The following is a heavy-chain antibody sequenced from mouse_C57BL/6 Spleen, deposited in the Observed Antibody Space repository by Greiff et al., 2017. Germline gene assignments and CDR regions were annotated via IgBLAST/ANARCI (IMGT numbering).Heavy chain of an antibody. CDR2: ISSGGSYT. V-gene: IGHV5-6*01. CDR3: ARLRGITTVVSYWYFDV. Sequence: EVQLVESGGDLVKPGGSLKLSCAASGFTFSSYGMSWVRQTPDKRLEWVATISSGGSYTYYPDSVKGRFTISRDNAKNTLYLQMSSLKSEDTAMYYCARLRGITTVVSYWYFDVWGTGTTVTVSS. CDR1: GFTFSSYG. D-gene: IGHD1-1*01. J-gene: IGHJ1*03.